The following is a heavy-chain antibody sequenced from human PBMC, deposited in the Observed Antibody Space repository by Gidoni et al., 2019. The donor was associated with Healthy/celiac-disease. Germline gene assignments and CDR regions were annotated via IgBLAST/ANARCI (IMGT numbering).Heavy chain of an antibody. CDR1: GFTFSSYA. CDR3: ARDLVPASLDYYYYGMDV. D-gene: IGHD2-2*01. CDR2: ISYDGSNK. V-gene: IGHV3-30*04. J-gene: IGHJ6*02. Sequence: QVQLVESGGGVVPPGRSLRLSCAASGFTFSSYAMHWVRQAPGKGLEWVAVISYDGSNKYYADSVKGRFTISRDNSKNTLYLQMNSLRAEDTAVYYCARDLVPASLDYYYYGMDVWGQGTTVTVSS.